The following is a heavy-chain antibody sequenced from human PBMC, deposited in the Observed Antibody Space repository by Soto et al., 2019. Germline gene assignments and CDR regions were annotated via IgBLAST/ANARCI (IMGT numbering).Heavy chain of an antibody. J-gene: IGHJ4*02. D-gene: IGHD3-10*01. CDR3: ARVRGGTMVRGVIKLDY. CDR1: GGSFSGYY. CDR2: INHSGST. V-gene: IGHV4-34*01. Sequence: SETLSLTCAVYGGSFSGYYWSWIRQPPGKGLEWIGEINHSGSTNYNPSLKSRVTISVDTSKNQFSLKLSSVTAADTAVYYCARVRGGTMVRGVIKLDYWGQGTLVTVSS.